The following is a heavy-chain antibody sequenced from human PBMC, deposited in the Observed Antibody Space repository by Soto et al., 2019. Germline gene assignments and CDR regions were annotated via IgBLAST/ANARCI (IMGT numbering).Heavy chain of an antibody. Sequence: SVKVSCTASGGTFSSYAISWVRQAPGQGLEWMGGIIPIFGTANYAQKFQGRVTITADESTSTAYMELSSLRSEDTAVYYCARGGAHYYDSSGYYGWGQGTLVTVSS. J-gene: IGHJ4*02. CDR3: ARGGAHYYDSSGYYG. CDR2: IIPIFGTA. V-gene: IGHV1-69*13. D-gene: IGHD3-22*01. CDR1: GGTFSSYA.